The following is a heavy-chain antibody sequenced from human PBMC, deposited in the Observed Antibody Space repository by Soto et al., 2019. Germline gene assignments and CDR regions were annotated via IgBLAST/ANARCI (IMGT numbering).Heavy chain of an antibody. Sequence: QVQLVQSGAEVKKPGASVKVSCKASGYTFTSYDINWVRQATGQGLEWMGWMNPNSDNTGYAQKFQGRLTMSRNTSIRTAYVELSGVRAEDTALDYCARERGGGFFDYWGQGILVTVSS. J-gene: IGHJ4*02. V-gene: IGHV1-8*01. CDR1: GYTFTSYD. CDR3: ARERGGGFFDY. D-gene: IGHD3-16*01. CDR2: MNPNSDNT.